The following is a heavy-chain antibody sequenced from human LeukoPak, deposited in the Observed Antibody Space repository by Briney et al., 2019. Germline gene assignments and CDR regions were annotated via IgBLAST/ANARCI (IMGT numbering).Heavy chain of an antibody. CDR2: ISHDESKT. CDR1: GFTFSNYN. D-gene: IGHD3-22*01. J-gene: IGHJ3*02. Sequence: PGGSLRLSCAASGFTFSNYNIHWVRRAPGKGLEWVAVISHDESKTYYADSVKGRFTISRDNSKNTLFLQMNGLRPEDTAVYYCAKDSTSGYSDSSGYYLRLGAFDIWGQGTMVTVSS. CDR3: AKDSTSGYSDSSGYYLRLGAFDI. V-gene: IGHV3-30*18.